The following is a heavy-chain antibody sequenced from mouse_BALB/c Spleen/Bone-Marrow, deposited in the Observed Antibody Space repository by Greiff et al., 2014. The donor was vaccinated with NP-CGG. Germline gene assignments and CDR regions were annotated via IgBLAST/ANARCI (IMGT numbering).Heavy chain of an antibody. CDR1: GYSITSDYA. V-gene: IGHV3-2*02. J-gene: IGHJ2*01. D-gene: IGHD2-4*01. CDR3: ARYDYDGVDY. Sequence: EVNLVESGPGLVKPSQSLSLTCTVTGYSITSDYAWNWIRQFPGNKLEWMGYISYSGSTSYNPSLKSRISITRDTSKNQFFLQLNSVTNEDTATYYCARYDYDGVDYWGQGTTLTVSS. CDR2: ISYSGST.